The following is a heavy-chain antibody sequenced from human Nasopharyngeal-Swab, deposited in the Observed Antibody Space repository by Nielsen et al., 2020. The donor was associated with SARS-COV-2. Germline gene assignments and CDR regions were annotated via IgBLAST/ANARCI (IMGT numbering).Heavy chain of an antibody. CDR2: IKQDGSEK. D-gene: IGHD3-3*01. CDR1: GFTFSSYW. V-gene: IGHV3-7*01. J-gene: IGHJ6*02. CDR3: ARDRNGFIYYYYGMDV. Sequence: GESLKISCAASGFTFSSYWMSWVRQAPGKWLEWVANIKQDGSEKYCVDSVKGRFTISRDNAKNSLYLQMNSLRAEDTAVYYCARDRNGFIYYYYGMDVWGQGTTVTVSS.